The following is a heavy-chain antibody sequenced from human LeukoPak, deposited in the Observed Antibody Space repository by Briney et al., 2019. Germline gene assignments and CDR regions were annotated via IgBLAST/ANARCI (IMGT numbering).Heavy chain of an antibody. CDR1: GFTFSSYA. CDR3: AKRDYYDSSGFSPLFQH. D-gene: IGHD3-22*01. V-gene: IGHV3-23*01. Sequence: GGSLRLSCAASGFTFSSYAMSWVRQAPGKGLEWVSAISGSGGSTYYADSVKGRFTISRDNSKNTLYLQMNSLRAEDTAVYCCAKRDYYDSSGFSPLFQHWGQGTLVTVSS. J-gene: IGHJ1*01. CDR2: ISGSGGST.